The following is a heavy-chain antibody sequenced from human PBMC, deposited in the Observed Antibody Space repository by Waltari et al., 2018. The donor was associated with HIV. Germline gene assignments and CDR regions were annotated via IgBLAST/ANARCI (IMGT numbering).Heavy chain of an antibody. CDR3: TTEGLYCSGGTCYSRFDP. J-gene: IGHJ5*02. CDR2: FDPEQGKT. Sequence: QVPLVQSGAEVKKPGVSVKVSCKVSGYTLSELSMHWVRQAPGKGLEWMGGFDPEQGKTIYAQNFQGRVTMTEDAATDTAYMELSSLRSEDTAVYYCTTEGLYCSGGTCYSRFDPWGQGTLVTVSS. CDR1: GYTLSELS. V-gene: IGHV1-24*01. D-gene: IGHD2-15*01.